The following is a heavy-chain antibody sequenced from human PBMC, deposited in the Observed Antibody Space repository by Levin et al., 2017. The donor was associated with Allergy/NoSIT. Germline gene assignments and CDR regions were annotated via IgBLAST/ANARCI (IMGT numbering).Heavy chain of an antibody. CDR3: ARSRVVVPETYFDY. J-gene: IGHJ4*02. CDR2: IYYSGST. V-gene: IGHV4-31*03. D-gene: IGHD2-2*01. CDR1: GGSISSGGYY. Sequence: SETLSLTCTVSGGSISSGGYYWSWIRQHPGKGLEWIGYIYYSGSTYYNPSLKSRVTISVDTSKNQFSLKLSSVTAADTAVYYCARSRVVVPETYFDYWGQGTLVTVSS.